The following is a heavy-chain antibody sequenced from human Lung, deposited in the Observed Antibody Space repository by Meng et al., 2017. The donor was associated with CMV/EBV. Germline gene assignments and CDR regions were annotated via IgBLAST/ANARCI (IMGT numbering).Heavy chain of an antibody. J-gene: IGHJ6*02. CDR2: MNPNSGNT. D-gene: IGHD6-13*01. CDR1: GYTFTSYD. V-gene: IGHV1-8*01. CDR3: ARNPYSSPGPPSPHVHYYYYGMDV. Sequence: ASXXVSXKASGYTFTSYDINWVRQATGQGLEWMGWMNPNSGNTGYAQKFQGRVTMTRNTSISTAYMELSSLRSEDTAVYYCARNPYSSPGPPSPHVHYYYYGMDVWXQETTVTVSS.